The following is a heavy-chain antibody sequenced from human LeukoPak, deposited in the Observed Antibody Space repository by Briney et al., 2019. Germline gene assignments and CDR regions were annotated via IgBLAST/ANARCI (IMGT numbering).Heavy chain of an antibody. J-gene: IGHJ4*02. CDR1: GGSISSSSYY. CDR2: IYYSGST. Sequence: SETLSLTCTVSGGSISSSSYYWGWIRQPPGKGLEWIGSIYYSGSTYYNPSLKSRVTISVDTSKNQFSLKLSSVTAADTAVYYCARHTSSIAAAALDYWGQGTLVTVSS. V-gene: IGHV4-39*01. D-gene: IGHD6-13*01. CDR3: ARHTSSIAAAALDY.